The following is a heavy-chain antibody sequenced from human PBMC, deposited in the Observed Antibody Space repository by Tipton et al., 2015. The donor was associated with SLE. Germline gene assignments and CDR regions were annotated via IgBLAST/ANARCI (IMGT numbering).Heavy chain of an antibody. Sequence: LRLSCTVSDGSISSYYWSWIRTPPGKGLGWIGYIYTSGSTNYNPSLKSRVTISGDTSKNQFSLTLSSVTAADTGVYYCARGVAIYWITYYDYYMDVWGKGTTVTVSS. V-gene: IGHV4-4*08. CDR1: DGSISSYY. D-gene: IGHD2-2*03. CDR2: IYTSGST. CDR3: ARGVAIYWITYYDYYMDV. J-gene: IGHJ6*03.